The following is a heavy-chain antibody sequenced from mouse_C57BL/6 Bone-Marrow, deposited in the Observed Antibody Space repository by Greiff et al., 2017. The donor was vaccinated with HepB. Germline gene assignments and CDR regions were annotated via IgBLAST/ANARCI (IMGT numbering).Heavy chain of an antibody. J-gene: IGHJ2*01. V-gene: IGHV5-16*01. CDR1: GFTFSDYY. CDR2: INYDGSST. CDR3: ARPHYYGSSLYFDY. D-gene: IGHD1-1*01. Sequence: EVQRVESEGGLVQPGSSMKLSCTASGFTFSDYYMAWVRQVPEKGLEWVANINYDGSSTYYLDSLKSRFIISRDNAKNILYLQMSSLKSEDTATYYCARPHYYGSSLYFDYWGQGTTLTVSS.